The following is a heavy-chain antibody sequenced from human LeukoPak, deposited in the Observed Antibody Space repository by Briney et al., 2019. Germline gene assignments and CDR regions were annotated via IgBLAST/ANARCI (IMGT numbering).Heavy chain of an antibody. D-gene: IGHD1-26*01. CDR2: ISAYNGNT. V-gene: IGHV1-18*01. CDR3: ARDWIVGATTTFDY. CDR1: GYTFTSYG. J-gene: IGHJ4*02. Sequence: ASVKVSCKASGYTFTSYGVSWVRQAPGQGLEWMGWISAYNGNTNYAQKLQGRVTMTTDTSTSTAYMELRSLRSDDTAVYYCARDWIVGATTTFDYWGQGTLVTVSS.